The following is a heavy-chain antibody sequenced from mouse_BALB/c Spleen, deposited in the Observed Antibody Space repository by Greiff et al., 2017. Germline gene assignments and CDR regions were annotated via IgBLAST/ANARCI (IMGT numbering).Heavy chain of an antibody. CDR2: IDPANGNT. CDR1: GFNIKDTY. V-gene: IGHV14-3*02. Sequence: EVKLMESGAELVKPGASVKLSCTASGFNIKDTYMHWVKQRPEQGLEWIGRIDPANGNTKYDPKFQGKATITADTSSNTAYLQLSSLTSEDTAVYYCARGGYGSSYVDFDVWGAGTTVTVSS. CDR3: ARGGYGSSYVDFDV. D-gene: IGHD1-1*01. J-gene: IGHJ1*01.